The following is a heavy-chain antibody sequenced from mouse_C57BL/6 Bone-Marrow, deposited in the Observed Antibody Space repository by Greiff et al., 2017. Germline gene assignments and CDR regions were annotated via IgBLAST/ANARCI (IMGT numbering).Heavy chain of an antibody. V-gene: IGHV1-54*01. CDR1: GYAFTNYL. CDR3: AREVYDYDVYYAMDY. J-gene: IGHJ4*01. D-gene: IGHD2-4*01. Sequence: QVQLQQSGAELVRPGTSVKVSCKASGYAFTNYLIEWVKQRPGQGLEWIGVINPGCGGTNYNEKFKGKATLTADKSSSTAYMQLRRLTSEESAVYFCAREVYDYDVYYAMDYWGQGTSVTVSS. CDR2: INPGCGGT.